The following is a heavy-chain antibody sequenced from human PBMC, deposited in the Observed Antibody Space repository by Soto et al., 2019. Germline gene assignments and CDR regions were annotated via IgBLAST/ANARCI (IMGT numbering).Heavy chain of an antibody. CDR3: EKDQVGANHFDY. D-gene: IGHD1-26*01. Sequence: EVHLLESGGGLVQPGGSLRLSCAASGFTFSSYAMSWVRQAPGKGLEWVSAISGGGGSTYYADSVKGRFTISRDNSKNTLYLQMNSVRGEDTAVYYCEKDQVGANHFDYWGQGTLVTVSS. CDR1: GFTFSSYA. CDR2: ISGGGGST. V-gene: IGHV3-23*01. J-gene: IGHJ4*02.